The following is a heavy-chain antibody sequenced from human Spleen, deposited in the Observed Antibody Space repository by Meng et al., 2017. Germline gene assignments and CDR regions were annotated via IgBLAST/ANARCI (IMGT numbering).Heavy chain of an antibody. D-gene: IGHD2-21*01. CDR1: GYTFTGYH. Sequence: QVQLAQSGAEVKKPGASGKVSCEASGYTFTGYHMHWVRQAPGQGLEWMGRINPNSGDTLYAPKFQGRVSMTADTSIGTAYVELSGLRSDDTAIYYCVRDENISLGKLFGDYWGQGTLVTVSS. J-gene: IGHJ4*02. V-gene: IGHV1-2*06. CDR3: VRDENISLGKLFGDY. CDR2: INPNSGDT.